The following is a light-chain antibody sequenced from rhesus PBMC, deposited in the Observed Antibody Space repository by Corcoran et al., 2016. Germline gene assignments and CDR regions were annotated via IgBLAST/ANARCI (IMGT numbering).Light chain of an antibody. CDR1: QAISSL. Sequence: DIQMTQSPSSLSASIGDTVTITCRASQAISSLLDWYKKKPGNTPNILIYKASSVQSGVPSRFSGSGAWTDVTLTISSLQYEDFATYFCQHYSSRPLTFGGGTRVDLK. CDR3: QHYSSRPLT. CDR2: KAS. J-gene: IGKJ4*01. V-gene: IGKV1-22*01.